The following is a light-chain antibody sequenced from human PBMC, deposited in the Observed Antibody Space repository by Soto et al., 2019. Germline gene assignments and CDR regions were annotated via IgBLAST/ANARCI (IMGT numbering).Light chain of an antibody. J-gene: IGKJ5*01. CDR1: QGVANH. V-gene: IGKV1-27*01. CDR3: QQFNNYIT. CDR2: AAS. Sequence: DIQMTQSPSSLSASFGDTVTITCRASQGVANHLAWYQQKPGGVPELLIFAASTLESGVPSRFSGSGSKKDFTLTISSLQPGDVATYYCQQFNNYITFGQGTRLEIK.